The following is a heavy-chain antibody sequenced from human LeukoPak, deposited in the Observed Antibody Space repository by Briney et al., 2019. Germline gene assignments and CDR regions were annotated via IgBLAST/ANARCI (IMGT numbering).Heavy chain of an antibody. D-gene: IGHD6-13*01. V-gene: IGHV1-69*05. CDR3: ARARQQLVWANWFDP. J-gene: IGHJ5*02. CDR1: GGTFSSYA. CDR2: IIPIFGTA. Sequence: SVKVSCKASGGTFSSYAISWVRQAPGQGLEWMGGIIPIFGTANYAQKFQGRVTMTTETSTSTAYMELRSLRSDDTAVYYCARARQQLVWANWFDPWGQGTLVTVSS.